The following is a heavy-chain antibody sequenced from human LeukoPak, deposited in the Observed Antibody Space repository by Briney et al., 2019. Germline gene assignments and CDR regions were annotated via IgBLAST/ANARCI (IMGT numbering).Heavy chain of an antibody. CDR2: IFHTGST. Sequence: PSETLSLTCTVSGDSISSGNYWGWIRQPPGKGLEWIGSIFHTGSTYFNLSLKSRVTISVDTSKNQFSLKLSSVTAADTAVYYCARHDFRDTAMVFDYWGQGTLVTVSS. D-gene: IGHD5-18*01. CDR3: ARHDFRDTAMVFDY. J-gene: IGHJ4*02. CDR1: GDSISSGNY. V-gene: IGHV4-38-2*02.